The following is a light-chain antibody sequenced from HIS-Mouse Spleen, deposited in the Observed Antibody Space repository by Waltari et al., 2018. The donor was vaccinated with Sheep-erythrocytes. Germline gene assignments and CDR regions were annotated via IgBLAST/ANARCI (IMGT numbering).Light chain of an antibody. CDR3: QAWDSSTVV. Sequence: SYELTQPPSVSVSPGQTASITCSGDKLGDNYACWYQQKPGHSPVLVIYQDSKRPSGVRERFAGSNSGNTGALTISGTQAMDEADYYGQAWDSSTVVFGGGTKLTVL. J-gene: IGLJ2*01. CDR1: KLGDNY. V-gene: IGLV3-1*01. CDR2: QDS.